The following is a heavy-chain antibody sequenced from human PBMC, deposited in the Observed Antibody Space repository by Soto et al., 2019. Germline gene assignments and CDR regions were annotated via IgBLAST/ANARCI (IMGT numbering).Heavy chain of an antibody. Sequence: HPGGSLRLSCAASGFTFSSYWMSWVRQAPGKGLEWVANIKQDGSEKYYVDSVKGRFTISRDNAKNSLYLQMNSLRAEDTAVYYCAREVPAATEDVVGNYYYYYYTDVWGKGTTVTVA. CDR3: AREVPAATEDVVGNYYYYYYTDV. D-gene: IGHD2-2*01. CDR2: IKQDGSEK. J-gene: IGHJ6*03. CDR1: GFTFSSYW. V-gene: IGHV3-7*01.